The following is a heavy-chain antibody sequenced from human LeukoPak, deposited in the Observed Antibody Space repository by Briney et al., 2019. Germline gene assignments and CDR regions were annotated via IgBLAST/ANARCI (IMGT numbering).Heavy chain of an antibody. D-gene: IGHD4-17*01. J-gene: IGHJ4*02. V-gene: IGHV3-23*01. CDR3: AKDYGGYGYYFDY. Sequence: QSGGSLRLSCAASGFTFSSYAMSWVRQAPGKGLEWASAISGSGGSTYYADSVKGRFTISRDNSKNTLYLQMNSLRAEDTAVYYCAKDYGGYGYYFDYWGQGTLVTVSS. CDR1: GFTFSSYA. CDR2: ISGSGGST.